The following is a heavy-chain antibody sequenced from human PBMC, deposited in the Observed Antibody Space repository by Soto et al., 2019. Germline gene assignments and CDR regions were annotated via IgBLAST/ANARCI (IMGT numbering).Heavy chain of an antibody. Sequence: EVQLLESGGGLVQPGGSLRLSCAASGFTFSSYAMSWVRQAPGKGLEWVSGISGSSGSTYYAESVKGRFTISRDNSKNTLYLQMNSLRVEDTAVYYCAKDMGGLVGMDVWGQGTTVTVSS. CDR1: GFTFSSYA. CDR2: ISGSSGST. V-gene: IGHV3-23*01. D-gene: IGHD3-3*01. J-gene: IGHJ6*02. CDR3: AKDMGGLVGMDV.